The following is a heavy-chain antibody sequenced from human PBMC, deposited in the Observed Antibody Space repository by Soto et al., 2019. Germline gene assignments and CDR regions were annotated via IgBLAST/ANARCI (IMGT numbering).Heavy chain of an antibody. CDR1: GFTFRTSA. D-gene: IGHD6-13*01. CDR3: AKDTAPAAGTFLYFDL. CDR2: ISASATTT. Sequence: EVQLLESGGGVLQPGGSLRLSCAASGFTFRTSAMSWLRQAPGKGLEWVSGISASATTTYYADSVRGRFTISRDNSENTLSLQIISLRAEDTAVYYCAKDTAPAAGTFLYFDLWGRGTLVTVSS. V-gene: IGHV3-23*01. J-gene: IGHJ2*01.